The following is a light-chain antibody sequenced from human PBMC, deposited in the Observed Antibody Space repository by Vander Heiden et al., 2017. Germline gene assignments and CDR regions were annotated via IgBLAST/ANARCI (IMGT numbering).Light chain of an antibody. CDR1: QDISNY. CDR3: QQYDNLLQRT. V-gene: IGKV1-33*01. J-gene: IGKJ1*01. CDR2: DAS. Sequence: DIQMTQSPSSLSASVGDRVTITCQASQDISNYLNWYQQKPGKSPKLLIYDASNLETGVPSRFSGSGSGTDFTFTISSLQPEDIATYYCQQYDNLLQRTFGQGTKVEIK.